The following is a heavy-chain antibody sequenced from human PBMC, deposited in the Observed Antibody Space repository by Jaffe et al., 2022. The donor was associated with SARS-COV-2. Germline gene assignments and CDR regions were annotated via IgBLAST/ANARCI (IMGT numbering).Heavy chain of an antibody. Sequence: EVQLLESGGGLVQSGGSLRLSCAASEFTFSSYAMSWVRQAPRKGLEWVSTISDSGGSTYYADSVKGRFTISRDNSKNTLYLQMNSLRAEDTAVYYCAKKFRGGAVTVTDIFDCWGQGALVTVSS. CDR2: ISDSGGST. CDR3: AKKFRGGAVTVTDIFDC. V-gene: IGHV3-23*01. D-gene: IGHD2-21*02. J-gene: IGHJ4*02. CDR1: EFTFSSYA.